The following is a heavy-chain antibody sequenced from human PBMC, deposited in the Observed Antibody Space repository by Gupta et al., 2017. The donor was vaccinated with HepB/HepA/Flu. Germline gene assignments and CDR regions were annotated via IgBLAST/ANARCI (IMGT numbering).Heavy chain of an antibody. CDR1: GFTFSTYG. CDR2: IWYDGSSK. Sequence: GFTFSTYGMYWVRQAPGNGLEWVAVIWYDGSSKYYAGSVKGRFTISRDNSKNTLYLQMHSLRVEDTAVYYCARGGAGYSSAWSVDYWGQGTLVTVSS. D-gene: IGHD6-19*01. V-gene: IGHV3-33*01. J-gene: IGHJ4*02. CDR3: ARGGAGYSSAWSVDY.